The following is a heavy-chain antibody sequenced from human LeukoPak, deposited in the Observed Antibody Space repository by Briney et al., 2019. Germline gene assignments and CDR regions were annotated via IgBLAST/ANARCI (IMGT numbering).Heavy chain of an antibody. D-gene: IGHD6-13*01. CDR1: GGAITNYY. CDR3: ARSPDQQLEPLDY. Sequence: SETLSLTCGVSGGAITNYYWNWIRQAPGKGLEWIGYIYYSGSTNYNPSLKSRVTISVDTSKNQFSLKLSSVTAADTAVYYCARSPDQQLEPLDYWGQGTLVTVSS. J-gene: IGHJ4*02. V-gene: IGHV4-59*08. CDR2: IYYSGST.